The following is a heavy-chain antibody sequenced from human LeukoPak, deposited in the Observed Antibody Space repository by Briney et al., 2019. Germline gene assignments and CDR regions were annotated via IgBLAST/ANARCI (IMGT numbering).Heavy chain of an antibody. CDR3: ARGGTRLVLIGNFYDY. CDR2: INPNGGT. Sequence: ASVKVSCTASGYTFSDHYIYWMRQAPGQGLEWMGWINPNGGTDFAQKIQGRVTMTMDTSVKTAYMAVRSVTVDDTAVYYCARGGTRLVLIGNFYDYWGQGTLVTVSS. CDR1: GYTFSDHY. D-gene: IGHD2-8*01. J-gene: IGHJ4*01. V-gene: IGHV1-2*02.